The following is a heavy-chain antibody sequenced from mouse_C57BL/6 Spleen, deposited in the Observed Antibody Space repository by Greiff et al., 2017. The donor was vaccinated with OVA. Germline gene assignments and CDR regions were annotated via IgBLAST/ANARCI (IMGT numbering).Heavy chain of an antibody. D-gene: IGHD1-1*01. CDR2: INPNNGGT. Sequence: EVKLMESGPELVKPGASVKIPCKASGYTFTDYNMDWVKQSHGKSLEWIGDINPNNGGTIYNQKFKGKATLTVDKSSSTAYMELRSLTSEDTAVYYCARYGSPYYYAMDYWGQGTSVTVSS. V-gene: IGHV1-18*01. CDR3: ARYGSPYYYAMDY. CDR1: GYTFTDYN. J-gene: IGHJ4*01.